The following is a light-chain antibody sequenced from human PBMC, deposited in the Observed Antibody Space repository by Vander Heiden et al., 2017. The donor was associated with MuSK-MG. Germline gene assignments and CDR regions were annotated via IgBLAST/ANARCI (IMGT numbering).Light chain of an antibody. V-gene: IGKV4-1*01. J-gene: IGKJ1*01. CDR3: QQYYTSPWT. CDR1: QSVLYNSNNKNY. Sequence: DIVLTQSPDSLAVSLGERATIYCKSSQSVLYNSNNKNYLAWYQQKPGQPPKLLIYWASTRQSGVPDRFSGSESGTDFSLTIRSLQAEDVAVYYCQQYYTSPWTFGQGTKVEIK. CDR2: WAS.